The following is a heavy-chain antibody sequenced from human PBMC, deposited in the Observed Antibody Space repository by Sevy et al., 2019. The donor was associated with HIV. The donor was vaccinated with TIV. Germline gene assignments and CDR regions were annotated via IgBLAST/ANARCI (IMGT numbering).Heavy chain of an antibody. J-gene: IGHJ5*02. Sequence: GGSLSLSCTASGFTFSSYDMNWVRQAPGKGLEWVSKISSSGSSIYYADSVKGRFTISRDNAKNSLNLQMNSLRAEDTALYYCVRNGGAYDTGFDPWGQGTLVTVSS. CDR2: ISSSGSSI. CDR1: GFTFSSYD. V-gene: IGHV3-48*03. CDR3: VRNGGAYDTGFDP. D-gene: IGHD3-22*01.